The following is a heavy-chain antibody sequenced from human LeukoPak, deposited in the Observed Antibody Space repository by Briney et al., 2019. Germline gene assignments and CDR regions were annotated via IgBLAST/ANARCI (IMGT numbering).Heavy chain of an antibody. CDR1: GGSFSGYY. Sequence: SSETLSLTCAVYGGSFSGYYWSWIRQPLGKGLKWSGENNNSGSTNYNPPLKSQATISVDTSKNQLSLKLSSVTAAETAVYYCARRGFGVDYWGQGTLVTVSS. J-gene: IGHJ4*02. D-gene: IGHD3-10*01. V-gene: IGHV4-34*01. CDR3: ARRGFGVDY. CDR2: NNNSGST.